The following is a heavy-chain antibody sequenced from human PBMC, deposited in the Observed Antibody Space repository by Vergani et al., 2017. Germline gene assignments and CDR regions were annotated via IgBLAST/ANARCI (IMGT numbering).Heavy chain of an antibody. D-gene: IGHD3-22*01. V-gene: IGHV4-39*02. J-gene: IGHJ4*02. CDR2: IYYSGST. CDR3: ARDHKLSSNYDSSGRMRPFGY. CDR1: GGSISSSSYY. Sequence: QLQLQESGPGLVKPSETLSLTCTVSGGSISSSSYYWGWIRQPPGKGLEWIGGIYYSGSTYYNPSLKSRVTISVDTSKNQFALKLSSVTAADTAVYYCARDHKLSSNYDSSGRMRPFGYWGQGTLVTVSS.